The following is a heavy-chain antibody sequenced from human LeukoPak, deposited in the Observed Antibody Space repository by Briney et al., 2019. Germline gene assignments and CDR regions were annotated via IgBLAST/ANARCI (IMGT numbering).Heavy chain of an antibody. D-gene: IGHD1-1*01. CDR1: GGSISSGDYY. CDR2: IYYSGST. Sequence: SETLSLTCTVSGGSISSGDYYWSWIRQPPGKGLEWIGYIYYSGSTYYNPSLKSRVTISVDTSKNQFSLKLSSVTAADTAVYYCARAGFNRNDETLDYWGQGNLVTVSS. V-gene: IGHV4-30-4*01. J-gene: IGHJ4*02. CDR3: ARAGFNRNDETLDY.